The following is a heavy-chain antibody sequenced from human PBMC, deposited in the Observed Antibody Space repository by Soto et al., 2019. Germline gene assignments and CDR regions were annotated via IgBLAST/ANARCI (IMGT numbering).Heavy chain of an antibody. Sequence: PGGSLSLSCAASGFTFSSYWMSWVRQAPGKGLEWVANIKQDGSEKYYVDPVKGRFTISRDNAKNSLYLQMNSLRAEDTAVYYCARNSESRGGNSGVFDYWGQGTLVTVSS. J-gene: IGHJ4*02. CDR3: ARNSESRGGNSGVFDY. D-gene: IGHD2-21*02. CDR1: GFTFSSYW. CDR2: IKQDGSEK. V-gene: IGHV3-7*02.